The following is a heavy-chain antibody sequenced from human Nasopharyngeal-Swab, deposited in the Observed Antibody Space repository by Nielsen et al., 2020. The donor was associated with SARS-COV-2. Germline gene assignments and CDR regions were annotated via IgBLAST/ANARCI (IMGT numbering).Heavy chain of an antibody. J-gene: IGHJ5*02. CDR3: AKDPSYSYDWFDP. CDR2: IVGSGSNT. V-gene: IGHV3-23*01. Sequence: GESLKISCVASGFTFSAYSMNWVRQAPGKGLEWVSTIVGSGSNTYYADSVKGRFTISRDNSKNTLYLQMNSLRAEDTAVYYCAKDPSYSYDWFDPWGQGTLVTVSS. CDR1: GFTFSAYS. D-gene: IGHD1-26*01.